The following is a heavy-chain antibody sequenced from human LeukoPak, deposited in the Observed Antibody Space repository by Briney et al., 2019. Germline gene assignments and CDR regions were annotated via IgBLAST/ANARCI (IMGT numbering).Heavy chain of an antibody. CDR1: GFTVSNNF. J-gene: IGHJ4*02. CDR2: IFDVGNT. D-gene: IGHD4-23*01. CDR3: TRDAPAGGKLDS. Sequence: GGSLRLSCAASGFTVSNNFMNWVRQAPGKGLEWVSVIFDVGNTYYADSVKDRFTISRDNSMNTLYLQMNSLRVEDTAVYYCTRDAPAGGKLDSWGQGTLVTVSS. V-gene: IGHV3-66*01.